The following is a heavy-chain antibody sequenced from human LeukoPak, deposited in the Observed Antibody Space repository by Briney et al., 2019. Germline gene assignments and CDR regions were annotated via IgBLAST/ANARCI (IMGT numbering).Heavy chain of an antibody. CDR1: GYTFTSYG. J-gene: IGHJ5*02. D-gene: IGHD3-9*01. V-gene: IGHV1-18*01. CDR3: ARNRYDILTGYEENWFDP. Sequence: ASVKVSCKASGYTFTSYGISWVRQAPGQGLEWMGWISAYNGNTNYAQKLQGRVTMTTDTSTSTAYMELRSLRSDDTAVYYCARNRYDILTGYEENWFDPWGLGTLVTVSS. CDR2: ISAYNGNT.